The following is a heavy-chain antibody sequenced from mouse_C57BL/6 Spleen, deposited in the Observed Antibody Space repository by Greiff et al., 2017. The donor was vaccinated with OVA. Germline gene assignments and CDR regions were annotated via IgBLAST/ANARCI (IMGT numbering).Heavy chain of an antibody. Sequence: EVQLVESGGGLVKPGGSLKLSCAASGFTFSSYAMSWVRQTPEKRLEWVATISDGGSYTYYPDNVKGRFTISRDNAKNNLYLQMSHLKSEDTAMYYCARSLYSNYDYWGQGTTLTVSS. J-gene: IGHJ2*01. D-gene: IGHD2-5*01. CDR1: GFTFSSYA. CDR2: ISDGGSYT. V-gene: IGHV5-4*01. CDR3: ARSLYSNYDY.